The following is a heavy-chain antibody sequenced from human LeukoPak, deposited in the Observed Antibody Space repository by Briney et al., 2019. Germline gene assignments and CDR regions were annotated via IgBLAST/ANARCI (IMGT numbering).Heavy chain of an antibody. D-gene: IGHD1-7*01. CDR3: ARDVGYNWNYVGVGY. Sequence: GASVKVSCKASGYTFTSYGISWVRQAPGQGLEWMGWISAYNGNTNYAQKLQGRVTMTTDTSTSTAYMELRSLRSDDTAVYYCARDVGYNWNYVGVGYWGQGTLVTVSS. CDR2: ISAYNGNT. V-gene: IGHV1-18*01. J-gene: IGHJ4*02. CDR1: GYTFTSYG.